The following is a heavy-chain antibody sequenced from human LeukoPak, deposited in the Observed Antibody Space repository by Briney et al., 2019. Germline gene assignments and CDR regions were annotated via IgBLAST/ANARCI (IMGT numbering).Heavy chain of an antibody. V-gene: IGHV1-2*02. CDR1: GYTFTGYY. CDR2: LNPKSGGT. J-gene: IGHJ5*02. D-gene: IGHD1-1*01. Sequence: ASVKVSCKASGYTFTGYYIHWVRQAPGQGREWMGWLNPKSGGTNYAQNFQGRVTMTRDTTINTAYMELSRLRSDDTAVYYCARNDWNDPWFDPWGQGTLVTVSS. CDR3: ARNDWNDPWFDP.